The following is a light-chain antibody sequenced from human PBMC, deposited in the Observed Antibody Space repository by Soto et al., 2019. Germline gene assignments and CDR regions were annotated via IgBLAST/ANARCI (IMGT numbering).Light chain of an antibody. CDR1: QAIRSA. CDR2: AAS. V-gene: IGKV1-6*01. J-gene: IGKJ1*01. CDR3: LLDFGYFWA. Sequence: AIQLTQSPSSLSASVGDRVTVTLRASQAIRSALGWYQQKPGKVPKLLIYAASTLQSGVPSRFSGSGFGTDFTLTISRLQPEDFATYYCLLDFGYFWAFGQGTKVDI.